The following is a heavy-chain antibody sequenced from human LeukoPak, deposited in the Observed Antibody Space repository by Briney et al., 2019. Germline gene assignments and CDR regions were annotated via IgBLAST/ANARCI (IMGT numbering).Heavy chain of an antibody. CDR1: GFTFSSYW. D-gene: IGHD2-21*01. CDR3: AKAYHYYYFYYMDV. V-gene: IGHV3-30*02. Sequence: GGSLRLSCAASGFTFSSYWMHWVRQAPGKGLEWVAFLRYDGSNQNYAETVKGRFTISRDNSKNTLYLQMNSLRTEDSAVYYCAKAYHYYYFYYMDVWGKGTTVTVSS. CDR2: LRYDGSNQ. J-gene: IGHJ6*03.